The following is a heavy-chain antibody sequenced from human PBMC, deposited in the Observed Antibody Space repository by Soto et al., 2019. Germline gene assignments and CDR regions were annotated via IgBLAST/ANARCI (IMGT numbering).Heavy chain of an antibody. Sequence: GSLSLSCAASGFTFNGYAMSWVRQAPGKGLEWVSAISGSAGSTKSADSVKGRFTISRDNSQNTLYLQMNSLRAEDTAVYYCAREANLPRIAAAGPDDWGKGTLVTVYS. CDR2: ISGSAGST. D-gene: IGHD6-13*01. CDR1: GFTFNGYA. CDR3: AREANLPRIAAAGPDD. J-gene: IGHJ4*02. V-gene: IGHV3-23*01.